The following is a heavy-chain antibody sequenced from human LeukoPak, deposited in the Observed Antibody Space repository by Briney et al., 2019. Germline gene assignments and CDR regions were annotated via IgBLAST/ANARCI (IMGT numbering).Heavy chain of an antibody. CDR1: GFTFSSYA. Sequence: PGGSLRLSCAASGFTFSSYAMSWVRQAPGKGLEWVSAISGSGGSTYYADSVKGRFTISRDNSKNTLYLQMNSLRAEDAAVYYCAKDPKNQWLGEYFQHWGQGTLVTVSS. CDR3: AKDPKNQWLGEYFQH. D-gene: IGHD6-19*01. V-gene: IGHV3-23*01. CDR2: ISGSGGST. J-gene: IGHJ1*01.